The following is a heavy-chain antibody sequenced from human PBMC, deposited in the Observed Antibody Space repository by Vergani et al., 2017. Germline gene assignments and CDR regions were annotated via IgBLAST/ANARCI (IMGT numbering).Heavy chain of an antibody. CDR2: INWNGGST. J-gene: IGHJ4*02. Sequence: EVQLVESGGGVVRPGGSLRLSCAASGLTFDDYGMSWVRQAPGKGLEWVSGINWNGGSTGYADSVKGRFTISRDNAKNSLYLQMNSLRAEDTALYYCARERNAYYDFWSGYYTQYYFDYWGQGTLVTVSS. CDR3: ARERNAYYDFWSGYYTQYYFDY. V-gene: IGHV3-20*04. CDR1: GLTFDDYG. D-gene: IGHD3-3*01.